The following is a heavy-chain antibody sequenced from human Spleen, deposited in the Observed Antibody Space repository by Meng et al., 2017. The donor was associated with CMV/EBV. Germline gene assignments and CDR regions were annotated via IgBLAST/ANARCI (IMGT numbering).Heavy chain of an antibody. CDR1: GFPFSAFG. J-gene: IGHJ4*02. V-gene: IGHV3-30*02. CDR3: ARDLYSSSSDDY. CDR2: MRFGGRDE. Sequence: GGSLRLSCAASGFPFSAFGTHWVRQAPGKGLEWVAFMRFGGRDEYYADSVKDRFTISRDNSKNTLYLQMTSLRPEDTAVYYCARDLYSSSSDDYWGQGTLVTVSS. D-gene: IGHD6-13*01.